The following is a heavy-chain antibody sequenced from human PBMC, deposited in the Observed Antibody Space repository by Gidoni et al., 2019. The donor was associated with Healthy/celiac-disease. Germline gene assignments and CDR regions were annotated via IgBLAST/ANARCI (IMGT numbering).Heavy chain of an antibody. CDR3: ARGSGEGSGSYYGDY. J-gene: IGHJ4*02. CDR2: INPNSGGT. D-gene: IGHD3-10*01. Sequence: QVQLVQSGAEVKKPGASVKVSCKASGYTFTGYYMHWVRQAPGQGLAWMGWINPNSGGTNYAQKFQGWVTMTRDTSISTAYMELSRLRSDDTAVYYCARGSGEGSGSYYGDYWGQGTLVTVSS. CDR1: GYTFTGYY. V-gene: IGHV1-2*04.